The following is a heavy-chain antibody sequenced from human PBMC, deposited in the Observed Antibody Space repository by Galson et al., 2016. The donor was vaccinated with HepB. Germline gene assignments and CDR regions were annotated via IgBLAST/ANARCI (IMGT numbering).Heavy chain of an antibody. CDR3: AKDPEAPDYYDFSALRPVDWYFDL. D-gene: IGHD3-22*01. CDR1: GFTFYRYA. CDR2: VSGSGDST. J-gene: IGHJ2*01. Sequence: SLRLSCAASGFTFYRYAMSWVRQAPGKGLEWVSAVSGSGDSTDYADSVKGRFTVSRDNSKNTLYLQMKSLRAEEPAVYYCAKDPEAPDYYDFSALRPVDWYFDLWGRGTLVTVSS. V-gene: IGHV3-23*01.